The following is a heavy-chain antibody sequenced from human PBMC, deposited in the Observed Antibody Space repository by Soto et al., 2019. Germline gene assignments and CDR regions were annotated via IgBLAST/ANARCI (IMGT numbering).Heavy chain of an antibody. Sequence: SETLSLTCTVSGGSISSYYWSWIRQPPGKGLEWIGYIYYSGSTNYNPSLKSRVTISVDTSKNQFSLKLSSVTAADTAVYYCARSSSGWFDYWGQGTLVTVSS. CDR2: IYYSGST. CDR1: GGSISSYY. D-gene: IGHD6-19*01. CDR3: ARSSSGWFDY. V-gene: IGHV4-59*08. J-gene: IGHJ4*02.